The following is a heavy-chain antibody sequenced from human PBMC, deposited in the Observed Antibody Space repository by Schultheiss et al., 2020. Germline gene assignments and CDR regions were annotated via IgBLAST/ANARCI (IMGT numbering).Heavy chain of an antibody. V-gene: IGHV3/OR16-10*01. J-gene: IGHJ6*02. Sequence: GESLKISCAASGFAFSSYALHWVRRAPGKGLEWVSAIGTGGDTYYADSVKGRFTISRDNSKNTLYLQMNSLRAEDTAVYYCATFRGGHYYDSSGYQGRMDVWGQGTTVTVSS. D-gene: IGHD3-22*01. CDR1: GFAFSSYA. CDR2: IGTGGDT. CDR3: ATFRGGHYYDSSGYQGRMDV.